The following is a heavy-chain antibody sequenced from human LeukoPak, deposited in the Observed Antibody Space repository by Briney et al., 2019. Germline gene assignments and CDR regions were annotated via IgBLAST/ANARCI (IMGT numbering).Heavy chain of an antibody. CDR3: ARDTVYVWGSYRYRAFDI. Sequence: SQTLSLTCAVSGGSISSGGYSWSWLRQPPGQGLEWIVYIYHSGNTYYNPSLKSRVTISVDTSKNQFSLKLSSVTAADTAVYYCARDTVYVWGSYRYRAFDIWGQGTMVTVSS. CDR1: GGSISSGGYS. CDR2: IYHSGNT. V-gene: IGHV4-30-2*05. J-gene: IGHJ3*02. D-gene: IGHD3-16*02.